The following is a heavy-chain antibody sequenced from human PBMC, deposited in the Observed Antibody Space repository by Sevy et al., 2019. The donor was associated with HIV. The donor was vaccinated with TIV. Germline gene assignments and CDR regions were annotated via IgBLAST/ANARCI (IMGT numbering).Heavy chain of an antibody. CDR3: AHGTFGRFES. CDR2: IKADGSDK. V-gene: IGHV3-7*01. CDR1: GFTFSANW. Sequence: GGSLRLSCAASGFTFSANWMNWVRQAPGKGLEWVANIKADGSDKHYVDSVEGRFTISRENAKNLLFLQMNSLRVEETAVYYCAHGTFGRFESWGQGTLVTVSS. D-gene: IGHD3-16*01. J-gene: IGHJ4*02.